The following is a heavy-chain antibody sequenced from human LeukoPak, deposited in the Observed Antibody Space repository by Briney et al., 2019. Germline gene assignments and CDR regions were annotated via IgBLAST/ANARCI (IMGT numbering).Heavy chain of an antibody. CDR2: IYHSGST. Sequence: SETLSLTCTVSGYSISSGYYWGWIRQPPGKGLEWIGSIYHSGSTYYNPSLKSRVTISVDTSKNQFSLKLSSVTAADTAVYYCARGYSGYYYYYYGMDVWGQGTTVTVSS. V-gene: IGHV4-38-2*02. J-gene: IGHJ6*02. D-gene: IGHD3-10*01. CDR3: ARGYSGYYYYYYGMDV. CDR1: GYSISSGYY.